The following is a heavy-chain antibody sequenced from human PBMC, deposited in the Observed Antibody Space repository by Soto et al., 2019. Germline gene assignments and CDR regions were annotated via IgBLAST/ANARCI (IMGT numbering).Heavy chain of an antibody. D-gene: IGHD2-15*01. J-gene: IGHJ4*02. V-gene: IGHV3-11*01. CDR1: GFTFSHYF. CDR3: VREKYCSGGSCYSDY. Sequence: QVQLVESGGGLAKPGASLRLSCAASGFTFSHYFMTWIRQAPGKGLEWVSHISNSGSTTYYADSVKGRFTISRDNAKDSLSLQMNSLRAEDTAVYYCVREKYCSGGSCYSDYWGQGTLVTVSS. CDR2: ISNSGSTT.